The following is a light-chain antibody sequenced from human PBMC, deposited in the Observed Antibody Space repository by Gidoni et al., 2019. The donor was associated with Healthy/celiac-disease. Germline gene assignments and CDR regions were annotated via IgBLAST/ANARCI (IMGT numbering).Light chain of an antibody. CDR1: SLRSYY. Sequence: SSELTPDPAVSVAWGQTVRSTCQGDSLRSYYASWYQQKPGQAPVLVIYGKNNRPSGIPDRFSGSSSGNTASLTITGAQAEDEADYYCNSRDSSGNHVVFGGGTKLTVL. CDR3: NSRDSSGNHVV. V-gene: IGLV3-19*01. CDR2: GKN. J-gene: IGLJ2*01.